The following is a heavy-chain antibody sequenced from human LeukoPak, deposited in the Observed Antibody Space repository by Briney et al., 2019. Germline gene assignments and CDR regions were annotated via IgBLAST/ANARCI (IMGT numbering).Heavy chain of an antibody. CDR1: GFTFSSYA. CDR3: ARDRGYSGYVLFDY. V-gene: IGHV3-23*01. J-gene: IGHJ4*02. Sequence: GGSLRLSCAASGFTFSSYAMSWVRQAPGKGLEWVSAISGSGGTTYYADSVKGRFTISRDNSKNTLYLQMDSLRAEDTAVYYCARDRGYSGYVLFDYWGQGTLVTVSS. CDR2: ISGSGGTT. D-gene: IGHD5-12*01.